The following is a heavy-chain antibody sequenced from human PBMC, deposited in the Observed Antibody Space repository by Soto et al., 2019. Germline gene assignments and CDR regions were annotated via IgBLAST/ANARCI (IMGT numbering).Heavy chain of an antibody. V-gene: IGHV3-30*18. CDR2: ISYDGTNT. CDR3: AKDGEMMQWLRYFDY. Sequence: QVQLVESGGGVVQPGRSLRLSCAASGFTFSNYAMHWVRQAPGKGLDYLAIISYDGTNTYYADSVKGRFTVSRDNSKNTVYVQMNSLRPEDTAVYYCAKDGEMMQWLRYFDYWGRGTLVTVSS. J-gene: IGHJ4*02. CDR1: GFTFSNYA. D-gene: IGHD6-19*01.